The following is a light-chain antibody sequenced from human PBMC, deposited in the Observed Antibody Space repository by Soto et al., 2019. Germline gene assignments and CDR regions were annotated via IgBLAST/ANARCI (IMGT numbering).Light chain of an antibody. J-gene: IGLJ1*01. V-gene: IGLV2-14*03. CDR3: SSSTSTMTNV. CDR1: SSDVGGFNS. Sequence: QSALTQPASVSGSPGQSITISCTGTSSDVGGFNSVSWYQLRPGTAPKLILYDVVDRPSGVSYRFSGSKSGNTASLTISGLQAADEADYFCSSSTSTMTNVFGSGTKLTV. CDR2: DVV.